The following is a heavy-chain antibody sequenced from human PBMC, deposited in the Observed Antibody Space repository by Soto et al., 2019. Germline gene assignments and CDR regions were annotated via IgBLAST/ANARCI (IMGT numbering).Heavy chain of an antibody. V-gene: IGHV3-13*01. CDR3: VRGLPGGFDP. D-gene: IGHD3-10*01. CDR1: GFIFSNFD. Sequence: GGSLRLSCGASGFIFSNFDMHWVRQTAEKGLEWVSGIGFAGDTNYSGSVKGRFTISRENAKNSLFLQMNSLRVGDTAVYYCVRGLPGGFDPWGQGTLVTVSS. CDR2: IGFAGDT. J-gene: IGHJ5*02.